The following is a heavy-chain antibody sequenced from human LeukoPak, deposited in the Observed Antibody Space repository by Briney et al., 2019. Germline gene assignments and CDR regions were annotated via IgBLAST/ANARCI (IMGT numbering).Heavy chain of an antibody. D-gene: IGHD4-17*01. CDR2: ISGSGGST. V-gene: IGHV3-23*01. CDR1: GLTFSDYS. Sequence: PGGSLRLSCAASGLTFSDYSMTWVRQAPGKGLEWVSAISGSGGSTYYAYAVKGRFTISRDNSKNTLYLQMNSLRAEDTAVYYCAKPVYGDYAHDAFDIWGQGTMVTVSS. J-gene: IGHJ3*02. CDR3: AKPVYGDYAHDAFDI.